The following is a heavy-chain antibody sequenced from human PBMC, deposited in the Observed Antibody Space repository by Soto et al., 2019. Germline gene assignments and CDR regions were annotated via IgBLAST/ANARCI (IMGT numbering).Heavy chain of an antibody. CDR1: GGPISSYY. J-gene: IGHJ4*02. CDR2: IYHSGGS. V-gene: IGHV4-59*01. Sequence: SETLSLTCKVSGGPISSYYWSWIRQPPGKGLEWIGYIYHSGGSNYNPSLKSRVTISVDTSKNQFSLKLTSVTAADTAVYYCARAHSSSLFFDYWGQGTLVTVSS. D-gene: IGHD6-6*01. CDR3: ARAHSSSLFFDY.